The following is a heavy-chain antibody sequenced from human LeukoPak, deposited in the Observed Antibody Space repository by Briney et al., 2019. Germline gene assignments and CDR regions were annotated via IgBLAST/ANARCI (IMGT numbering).Heavy chain of an antibody. CDR3: ARGATVTSKDFDY. J-gene: IGHJ4*02. Sequence: SETLSLTCTVPGDSISRYYWSWVRQPPGKGLERIGYIYYSGSTNYNPSLKRRVTISVDTSKNQFSLKLSSVTAADTAVYYCARGATVTSKDFDYWGQGTLVTVSS. D-gene: IGHD4-17*01. CDR2: IYYSGST. V-gene: IGHV4-59*01. CDR1: GDSISRYY.